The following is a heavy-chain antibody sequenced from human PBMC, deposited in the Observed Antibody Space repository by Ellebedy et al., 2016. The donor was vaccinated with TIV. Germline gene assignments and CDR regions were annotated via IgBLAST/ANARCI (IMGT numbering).Heavy chain of an antibody. J-gene: IGHJ4*02. D-gene: IGHD3-10*01. V-gene: IGHV4-4*02. Sequence: GSLRLXXAVSGGSITSSYWWSWVRQPPGKGLEWIGEIYLTGSTNYNPSLRSRVTISVDKSKIQFSLKLRSVTAADTAVYYCASGSMVRGLTDYWGQGTLVTVSS. CDR2: IYLTGST. CDR1: GGSITSSYW. CDR3: ASGSMVRGLTDY.